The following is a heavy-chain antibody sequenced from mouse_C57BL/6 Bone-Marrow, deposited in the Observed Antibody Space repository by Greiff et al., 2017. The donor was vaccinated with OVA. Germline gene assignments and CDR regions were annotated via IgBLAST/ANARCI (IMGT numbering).Heavy chain of an antibody. D-gene: IGHD2-2*01. Sequence: VQLQQSGPELVKPGASVKISCKASGYTFTDYYINWVKQRPGQGLEWIGWIFPGSGSTYYNEKFKGKATLTVDKSSSTAYMLLSSLTSEDSAVYFCARVTTRRRLAMDYWGQGTSVTVSS. CDR3: ARVTTRRRLAMDY. CDR2: IFPGSGST. V-gene: IGHV1-75*01. J-gene: IGHJ4*01. CDR1: GYTFTDYY.